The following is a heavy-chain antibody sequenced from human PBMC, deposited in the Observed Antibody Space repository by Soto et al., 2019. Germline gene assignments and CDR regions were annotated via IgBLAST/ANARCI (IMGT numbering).Heavy chain of an antibody. J-gene: IGHJ5*02. CDR3: ARDWALGDISWWFDP. CDR1: GFTFSSYG. Sequence: GGSLRLSCAASGFTFSSYGMHWVRQAPGKGLEWVAVIWYDGSNKYYADSVKGRFTISRDNSKNTLYLQMNSLRAEDTAVYYCARDWALGDISWWFDPWGQGTLVTVSS. CDR2: IWYDGSNK. D-gene: IGHD3-9*01. V-gene: IGHV3-33*01.